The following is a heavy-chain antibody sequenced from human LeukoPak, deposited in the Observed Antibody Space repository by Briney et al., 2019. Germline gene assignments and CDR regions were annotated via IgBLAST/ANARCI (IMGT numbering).Heavy chain of an antibody. J-gene: IGHJ3*02. D-gene: IGHD3-22*01. CDR2: IWYDGSNK. Sequence: GGSLRLSCAAPGFTFSSYGMHGVRQAPGKGLEWWAVIWYDGSNKYYADSVKGRFTISRDNSKNTLYLQMNSLRAEDTAVYYCAREVVVIIKDAFDIWGQGTMVTVSS. CDR3: AREVVVIIKDAFDI. V-gene: IGHV3-33*01. CDR1: GFTFSSYG.